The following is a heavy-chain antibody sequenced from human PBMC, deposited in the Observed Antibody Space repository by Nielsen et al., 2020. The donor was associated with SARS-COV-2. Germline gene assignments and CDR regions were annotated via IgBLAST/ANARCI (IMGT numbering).Heavy chain of an antibody. V-gene: IGHV3-33*08. Sequence: GGSLRLSCAASGFTFTNYGMHWVRQAPGKGLEWVAIIWYDGSNKYYADSVMGRFTIPRDNSKNTLYLQMNSLRAEDTAVYYCAREYSAAAGGYYNYYGMDVWGQGTTVTVSS. CDR2: IWYDGSNK. CDR3: AREYSAAAGGYYNYYGMDV. J-gene: IGHJ6*02. D-gene: IGHD6-13*01. CDR1: GFTFTNYG.